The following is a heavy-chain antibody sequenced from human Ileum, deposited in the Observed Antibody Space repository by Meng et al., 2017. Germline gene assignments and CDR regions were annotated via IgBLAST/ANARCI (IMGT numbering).Heavy chain of an antibody. Sequence: QVQRQGAGPGPVKPSGTLSLTCAVSGDSISSRDWWSWVRQPPGKGLEWIGEISQESGRTNYNPSLKSRVTISLDKSKNQFSLNLNSVTAADTAVYYCVRNEGYSLGDWGQGTLVTVSS. D-gene: IGHD2-21*01. CDR2: ISQESGRT. CDR3: VRNEGYSLGD. CDR1: GDSISSRDW. J-gene: IGHJ4*02. V-gene: IGHV4-4*02.